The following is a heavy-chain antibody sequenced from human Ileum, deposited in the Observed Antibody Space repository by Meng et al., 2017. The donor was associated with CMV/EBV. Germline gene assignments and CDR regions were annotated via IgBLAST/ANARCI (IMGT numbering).Heavy chain of an antibody. CDR3: AKPVAVAGTSYFDY. V-gene: IGHV3-23*01. D-gene: IGHD6-19*01. J-gene: IGHJ4*02. Sequence: EVQLLESGGGLLQPGGSLRLSCAASGFTFSTYAMSWVRQAPGKGLEWVSGITGRGYTTYYADSVKGRFTISRDNSKNTLYLQMNSLRAEDTAVYYCAKPVAVAGTSYFDYWGQGTLVTVSS. CDR2: ITGRGYTT. CDR1: GFTFSTYA.